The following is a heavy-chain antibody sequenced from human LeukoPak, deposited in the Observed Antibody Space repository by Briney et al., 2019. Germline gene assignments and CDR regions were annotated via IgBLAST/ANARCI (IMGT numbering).Heavy chain of an antibody. CDR2: IYYSGST. J-gene: IGHJ4*02. Sequence: PSETLSLTCTVSGGSISSYYWSWIRQPPGKGLEWIGYIYYSGSTNYNPSLKSRVTISKDTSKNQFSLKLSSVTAADTAVYYCTLLQRGAVGYWGQGTLVTVSS. V-gene: IGHV4-59*01. D-gene: IGHD1-26*01. CDR1: GGSISSYY. CDR3: TLLQRGAVGY.